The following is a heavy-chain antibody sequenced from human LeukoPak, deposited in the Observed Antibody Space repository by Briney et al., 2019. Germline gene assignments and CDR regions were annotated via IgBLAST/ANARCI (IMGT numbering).Heavy chain of an antibody. CDR1: GGSISSSSYY. Sequence: SETLSLTCTVSGGSISSSSYYWGWIRQPPGKGLEWIGSIYYSGSTYYNPSLKSRVTISVDTSKNQFSLKLSSVTAADTAVYYCARELGGLRPWYYFDYWGQGTLVTVSS. CDR2: IYYSGST. D-gene: IGHD4-17*01. V-gene: IGHV4-39*07. J-gene: IGHJ4*02. CDR3: ARELGGLRPWYYFDY.